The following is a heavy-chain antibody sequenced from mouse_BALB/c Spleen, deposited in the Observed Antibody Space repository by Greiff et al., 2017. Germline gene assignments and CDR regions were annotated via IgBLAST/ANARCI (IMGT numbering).Heavy chain of an antibody. D-gene: IGHD2-4*01. CDR2: ISYSGST. CDR1: GYSITSDYA. J-gene: IGHJ3*01. V-gene: IGHV3-2*02. CDR3: ARVDYDYETY. Sequence: VKLVESGPGLVKPSQSLSLTCTVTGYSITSDYAWNWIRQFPGNKLEWMGYISYSGSTSYNPSLKSRISITRDTSKNQFFLQLNSVTTEDTATYYCARVDYDYETYWGQGTLVTVSA.